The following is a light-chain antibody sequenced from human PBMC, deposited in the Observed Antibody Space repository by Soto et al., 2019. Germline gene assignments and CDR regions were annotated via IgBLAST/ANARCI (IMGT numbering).Light chain of an antibody. CDR2: AAS. CDR1: QGISNY. V-gene: IGKV1-27*01. J-gene: IGKJ1*01. Sequence: DIPMTQSPSSLSASVGDRVTITCRASQGISNYLAWYQQKPGKVPKLLIYAASTLQSGVPSRFSGSGSGTDFTRTISSLQPEDVETYYWQKYNSAPRTCGQGPKVE. CDR3: QKYNSAPRT.